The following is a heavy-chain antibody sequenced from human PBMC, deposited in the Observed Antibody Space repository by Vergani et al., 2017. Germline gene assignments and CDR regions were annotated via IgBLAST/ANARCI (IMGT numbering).Heavy chain of an antibody. CDR1: GGSFSGYY. CDR3: ACGVDLSSMVVGVGATPRWFDP. CDR2: INHSGST. V-gene: IGHV4-34*01. Sequence: QVQLQQWGAGLLKPSETLSLTCAVYGGSFSGYYWSWIRQPPGKGLEWVGDINHSGSTNYNPSLKSRVTISVDTSKNQFSLKLSSVSAAATAVYYCACGVDLSSMVVGVGATPRWFDPWGQGTLVTVSS. D-gene: IGHD2-15*01. J-gene: IGHJ5*02.